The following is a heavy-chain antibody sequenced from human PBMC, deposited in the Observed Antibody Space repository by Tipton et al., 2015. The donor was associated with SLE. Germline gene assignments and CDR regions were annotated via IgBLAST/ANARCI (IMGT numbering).Heavy chain of an antibody. CDR3: AGDDYASGIT. V-gene: IGHV3-7*01. Sequence: GSLRLSCAASGFNFSNYWMSWVRQAPGKGLEWVANIRQDGGERFYVDSVKGRFTISRDNAKNSLYLQMNSLRVEDTAVYFCAGDDYASGITWGQGTLVTVSS. CDR2: IRQDGGER. CDR1: GFNFSNYW. J-gene: IGHJ5*02. D-gene: IGHD3-10*01.